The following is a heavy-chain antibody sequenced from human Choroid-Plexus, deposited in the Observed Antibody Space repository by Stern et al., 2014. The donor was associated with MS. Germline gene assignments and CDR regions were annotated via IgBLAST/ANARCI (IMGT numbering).Heavy chain of an antibody. J-gene: IGHJ5*02. V-gene: IGHV3-30*18. Sequence: VQLVESVGGVVQPGRPLRLSCVASGFTLGSCAMHWVRQAPGKGLEWVAGVSYDGSNKYYADSVKGRFTISRDNSQNTLYMQMSSLRPEYTAVYYCAKDRQYLTYFFDHWGQGSLVTVSS. D-gene: IGHD2/OR15-2a*01. CDR3: AKDRQYLTYFFDH. CDR1: GFTLGSCA. CDR2: VSYDGSNK.